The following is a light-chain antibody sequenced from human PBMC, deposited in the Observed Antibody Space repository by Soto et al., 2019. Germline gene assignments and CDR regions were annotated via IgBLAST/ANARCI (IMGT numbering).Light chain of an antibody. Sequence: VVTKSRGTLYVSKGERATLSCRASQSVSTNLAWYQQKPGQAPRLLIYGASSRATGIPDRFSGSGSGTDFTLTISRLEPEDFAVYYCQQYGSSSWTFGQGTIVDI. CDR1: QSVSTN. CDR2: GAS. V-gene: IGKV3-20*01. CDR3: QQYGSSSWT. J-gene: IGKJ1*01.